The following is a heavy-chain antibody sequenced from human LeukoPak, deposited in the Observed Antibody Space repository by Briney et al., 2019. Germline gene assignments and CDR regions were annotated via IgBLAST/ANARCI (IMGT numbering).Heavy chain of an antibody. Sequence: ASVKVSCKASGYTFTGYYMHWVRQAPGQGLEWMGRINPNSGGTNYAQKFQGRVTMTRDTSISTAYMELSRLTSDNTAVYHCVRTTPTVTTPFDYWGQGTLVTVSS. CDR2: INPNSGGT. V-gene: IGHV1-2*06. D-gene: IGHD4-17*01. J-gene: IGHJ4*02. CDR3: VRTTPTVTTPFDY. CDR1: GYTFTGYY.